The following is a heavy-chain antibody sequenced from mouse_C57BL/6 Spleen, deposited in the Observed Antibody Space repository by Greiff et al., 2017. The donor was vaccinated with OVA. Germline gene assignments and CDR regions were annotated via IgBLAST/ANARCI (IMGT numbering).Heavy chain of an antibody. CDR2: IWTGGGT. J-gene: IGHJ3*01. CDR1: GFSLTSYA. Sequence: VMLVESGPGLVAPSQSLSITCTVSGFSLTSYAISWVRQPPGKGLEWLGVIWTGGGTNYNSALKSRLSISKDNSKSQVFLKMNSLQTDDTARYYCARKERGIYYGNFTFAYWGQGTLVTVSA. CDR3: ARKERGIYYGNFTFAY. V-gene: IGHV2-9-1*01. D-gene: IGHD2-1*01.